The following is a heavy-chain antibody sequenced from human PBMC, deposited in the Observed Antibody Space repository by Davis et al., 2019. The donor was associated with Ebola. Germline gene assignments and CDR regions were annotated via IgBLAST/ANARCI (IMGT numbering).Heavy chain of an antibody. Sequence: PGGSLRLSCAASRFTFSSYAMSWVRQAPGKGLEWVSGLSGSGGSTYYADSVKGRFTISRDNSKNTLYLQINSLRAEDTAVYYCARSPHQSPYWGQGTLVTVSS. J-gene: IGHJ4*02. V-gene: IGHV3-23*01. CDR2: LSGSGGST. CDR3: ARSPHQSPY. CDR1: RFTFSSYA.